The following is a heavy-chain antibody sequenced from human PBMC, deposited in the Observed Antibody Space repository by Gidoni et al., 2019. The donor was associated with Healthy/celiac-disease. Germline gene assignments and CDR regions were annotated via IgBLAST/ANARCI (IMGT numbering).Heavy chain of an antibody. V-gene: IGHV3-21*01. D-gene: IGHD1-26*01. J-gene: IGHJ4*02. CDR2: ISSSSSYI. CDR3: ARDPSSGSFVYYFDY. Sequence: EVQLVESGGGLVKPGGSLRLSCAASGFTFSSYSMNWVRQAPGKGLEWVSSISSSSSYIYYADSVKGRFTISRDNAKNSLYLQMNSLRAEDTAVYYCARDPSSGSFVYYFDYWGQGTLVTVSS. CDR1: GFTFSSYS.